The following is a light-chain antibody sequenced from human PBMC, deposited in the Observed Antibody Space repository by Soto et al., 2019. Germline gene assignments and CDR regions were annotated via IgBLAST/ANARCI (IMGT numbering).Light chain of an antibody. Sequence: DIQMTQSPSTLSASVGDRVTITCRASQSISSWLAWYQQKPGKAPKLLIYEESSFESGVPSRFSGSGSGTEFTLTISSLQADDFATYYCQQYNSYSSTFGQGTKLEIK. CDR2: EES. V-gene: IGKV1-5*03. CDR3: QQYNSYSST. CDR1: QSISSW. J-gene: IGKJ2*02.